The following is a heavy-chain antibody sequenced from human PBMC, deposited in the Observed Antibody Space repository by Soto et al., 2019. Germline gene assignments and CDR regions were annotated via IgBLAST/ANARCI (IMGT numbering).Heavy chain of an antibody. J-gene: IGHJ4*02. CDR2: IFYTGST. Sequence: SETLSLTCSVSGGTINSGDYSWSWIRQPPGKGLEWIGSIFYTGSTYYSPSLKSRASMSMDTSKKLFSLRLRSLTAAGTAVYFCARVKATLYRHYYFDYWGQGTPVTVSS. D-gene: IGHD5-12*01. CDR1: GGTINSGDYS. V-gene: IGHV4-30-4*01. CDR3: ARVKATLYRHYYFDY.